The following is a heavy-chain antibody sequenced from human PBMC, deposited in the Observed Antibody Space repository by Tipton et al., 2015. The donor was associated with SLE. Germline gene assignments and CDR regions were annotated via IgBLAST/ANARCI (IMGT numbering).Heavy chain of an antibody. CDR1: GGSISSHY. CDR2: IYHSGST. V-gene: IGHV4-59*11. CDR3: ARDGI. J-gene: IGHJ1*01. Sequence: TLSLTCTVSGGSISSHYWSWIRQPPGKGLEWIGGIYHSGSTYYNPSLKSRVTISVDTSKNQFSLKLSSVTAADTAVYYCARDGIWGQGTLVTVSS. D-gene: IGHD1-14*01.